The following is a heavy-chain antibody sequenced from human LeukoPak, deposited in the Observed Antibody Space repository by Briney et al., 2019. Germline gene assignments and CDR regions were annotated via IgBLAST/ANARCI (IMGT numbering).Heavy chain of an antibody. D-gene: IGHD6-19*01. CDR2: INPNSGGT. V-gene: IGHV1-2*02. CDR1: GYTFTGYY. J-gene: IGHJ4*02. CDR3: ARVLFYSSGNKSNRVDY. Sequence: ASVKVSCNASGYTFTGYYMHWVRQAPGQGLEWMGWINPNSGGTNNAQKFQGRVTMTRDTSISTAYMELSRLRSDDTAVYYCARVLFYSSGNKSNRVDYWGQGTLVTVSS.